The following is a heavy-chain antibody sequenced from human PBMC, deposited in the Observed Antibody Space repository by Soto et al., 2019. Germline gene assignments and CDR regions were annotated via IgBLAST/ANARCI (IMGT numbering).Heavy chain of an antibody. Sequence: SETLSLTCTVSGGSVSSGDYYWSWIRQPPGKGLEWIGYIYYSGSTNYNPSLKSRVSISLDTSKNQFSLRLTSVTAADTAVYYCARIPVDTYMINWFDPWGQGTLVTAPQ. J-gene: IGHJ5*02. CDR1: GGSVSSGDYY. D-gene: IGHD5-18*01. V-gene: IGHV4-61*08. CDR2: IYYSGST. CDR3: ARIPVDTYMINWFDP.